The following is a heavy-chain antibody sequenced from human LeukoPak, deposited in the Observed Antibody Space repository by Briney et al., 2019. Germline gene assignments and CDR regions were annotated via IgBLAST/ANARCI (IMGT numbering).Heavy chain of an antibody. V-gene: IGHV5-51*01. CDR3: ARHVYSSSWYFDY. CDR2: IYPGDSDT. J-gene: IGHJ4*02. D-gene: IGHD6-13*01. CDR1: GSRFTSYW. Sequence: GXSLKISCKGSGSRFTSYWIGWVRQMPGKGLEGMGIIYPGDSDTRYSPSLQGQVTNSDEKSIRTAYLKWSSLKASDTAMYYCARHVYSSSWYFDYWGQGTLVTVST.